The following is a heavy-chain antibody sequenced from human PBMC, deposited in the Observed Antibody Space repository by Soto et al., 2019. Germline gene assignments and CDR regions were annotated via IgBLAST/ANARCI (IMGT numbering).Heavy chain of an antibody. CDR3: AKDLLRPGRAYGMDV. J-gene: IGHJ6*02. CDR2: ISYDGSNK. CDR1: GFTFSSYG. D-gene: IGHD6-25*01. V-gene: IGHV3-30*18. Sequence: QVPLVESGGGVVQPGRSLRLSCAASGFTFSSYGMHWVRQAPGKGLEWVAVISYDGSNKYYADSVKGRFTISRDNSKXTLYLQMNSLRAEDTAVYYCAKDLLRPGRAYGMDVWGQGTTVTVSS.